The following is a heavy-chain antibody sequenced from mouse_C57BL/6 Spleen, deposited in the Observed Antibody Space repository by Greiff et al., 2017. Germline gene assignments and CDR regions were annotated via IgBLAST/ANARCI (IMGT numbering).Heavy chain of an antibody. CDR3: ASLWGNYYGSLAY. Sequence: QVQLQQSGTELVKPGASVKLSCKASGYTFTSYWMHWVKQRPGQGLEWIGNINPSNGGTNYIEKFKSKATLTVDKSSSTAYMQLSSLTSEDSAVYYCASLWGNYYGSLAYWGQGTLVTVSA. V-gene: IGHV1-53*01. J-gene: IGHJ3*01. CDR2: INPSNGGT. CDR1: GYTFTSYW. D-gene: IGHD1-1*01.